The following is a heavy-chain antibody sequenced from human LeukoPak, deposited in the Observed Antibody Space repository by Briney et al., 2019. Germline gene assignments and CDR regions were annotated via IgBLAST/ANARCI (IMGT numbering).Heavy chain of an antibody. CDR3: ARDSSSWSGGFDY. Sequence: SETLSLTCTVSGGSISSSSYYWGWIRQPPGKGLEWIGSIYNSGSTYYNPSLKSRVTISVDTSKNQFSLKLSSVTAADTAVYYCARDSSSWSGGFDYWGQGTLVTVSS. D-gene: IGHD6-13*01. J-gene: IGHJ4*02. CDR2: IYNSGST. CDR1: GGSISSSSYY. V-gene: IGHV4-39*07.